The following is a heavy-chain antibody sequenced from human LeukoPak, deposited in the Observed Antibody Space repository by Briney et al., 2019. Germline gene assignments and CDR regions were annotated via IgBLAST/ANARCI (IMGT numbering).Heavy chain of an antibody. Sequence: PGGSLRLSCAASGFTLSSYAMSWVRQAPGKGLEWVSAISGSGGSTYYADSVKGRFTISRDNSKNTLYLQMNSLRAEDTAVYYCARTIWTTVSYYYGMDVWGQGTTVTVSS. V-gene: IGHV3-23*01. CDR2: ISGSGGST. D-gene: IGHD4-17*01. CDR1: GFTLSSYA. CDR3: ARTIWTTVSYYYGMDV. J-gene: IGHJ6*02.